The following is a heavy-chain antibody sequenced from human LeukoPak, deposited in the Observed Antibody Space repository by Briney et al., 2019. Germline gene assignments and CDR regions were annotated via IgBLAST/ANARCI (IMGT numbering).Heavy chain of an antibody. CDR2: IYTSGST. CDR3: ARDLTYYDFWSGFNNWFDP. CDR1: GGSISSYY. Sequence: PSETLSLTCTVSGGSISSYYLSWIRQPAGKGLEWIGRIYTSGSTNYNPSLKSRVTMSVDTSKNQFSLKLSSVTAADTAVYYCARDLTYYDFWSGFNNWFDPWGQGTLVTVSS. J-gene: IGHJ5*02. D-gene: IGHD3-3*01. V-gene: IGHV4-4*07.